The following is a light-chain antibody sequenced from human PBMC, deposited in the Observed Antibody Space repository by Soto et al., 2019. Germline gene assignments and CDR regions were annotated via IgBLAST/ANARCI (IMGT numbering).Light chain of an antibody. CDR1: QSISSTY. J-gene: IGKJ3*01. CDR2: GAS. V-gene: IGKV3-20*01. Sequence: EIVLTQSPDTLSLSPGERATLSCRASQSISSTYLAWFQQKPGQTPRLLISGASSRATGIPQRFSGSGSGTDFTLTISRLEPEDFAVYWCQLYGSSPLFTFGPGTRWIS. CDR3: QLYGSSPLFT.